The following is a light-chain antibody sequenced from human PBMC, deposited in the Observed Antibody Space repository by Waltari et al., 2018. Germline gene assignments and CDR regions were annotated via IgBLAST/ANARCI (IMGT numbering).Light chain of an antibody. CDR3: QQYYGTPPRT. J-gene: IGKJ1*01. Sequence: DIVMTQSPDSVAVSLGERATINCKSSQSVLYNSDNKNYLAWYQQKPGQPPKLLIYWASTRESGVPDRFSGSGSGTDFTLTITSLQAEDVAVYYCQQYYGTPPRTFGQGTKVEIK. CDR2: WAS. CDR1: QSVLYNSDNKNY. V-gene: IGKV4-1*01.